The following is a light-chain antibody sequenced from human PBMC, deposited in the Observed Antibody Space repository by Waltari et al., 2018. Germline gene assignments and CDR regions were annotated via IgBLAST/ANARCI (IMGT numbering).Light chain of an antibody. CDR2: DAS. V-gene: IGKV3-11*01. J-gene: IGKJ4*01. Sequence: EIVLTQSPATLSLSPGERATLSCRASQSVSIYLAWYQQKPGQAPRLLIYDASNRATGIPARFSGSVHGTDFTLTISSLEPEDFAVYYCQQRSNWPPGLTFGGGTKVEIK. CDR3: QQRSNWPPGLT. CDR1: QSVSIY.